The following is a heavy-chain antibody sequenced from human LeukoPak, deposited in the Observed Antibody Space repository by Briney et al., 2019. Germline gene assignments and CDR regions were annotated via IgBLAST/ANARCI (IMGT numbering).Heavy chain of an antibody. CDR2: ISSSGSTI. Sequence: GGSLRLSCAASGFTFRDYYMSWIRQAPGKGLEWVSYISSSGSTIYYADSVKGRFAISRDNAKNSLYLQMNSLRAEDTAVYYCARDQDIAARYGMDVWGQGTTVTVSS. CDR1: GFTFRDYY. V-gene: IGHV3-11*01. CDR3: ARDQDIAARYGMDV. J-gene: IGHJ6*02. D-gene: IGHD6-6*01.